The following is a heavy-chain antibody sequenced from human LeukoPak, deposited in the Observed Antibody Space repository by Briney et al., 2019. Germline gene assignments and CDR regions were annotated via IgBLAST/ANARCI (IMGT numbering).Heavy chain of an antibody. Sequence: SETLSLTCTVSGGSISSYYWSWIRQPPGKGLEWIGYIYYSGSTNYNPSLKSRVTISVDTSKNQFSLKLSSVTAADTAVYYSASFSVRRWDGDAFDIWGQGTMVTVSS. CDR1: GGSISSYY. CDR2: IYYSGST. V-gene: IGHV4-59*01. J-gene: IGHJ3*02. D-gene: IGHD1-26*01. CDR3: ASFSVRRWDGDAFDI.